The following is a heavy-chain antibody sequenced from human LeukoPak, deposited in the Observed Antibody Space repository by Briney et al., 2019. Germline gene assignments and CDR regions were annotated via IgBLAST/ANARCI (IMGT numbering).Heavy chain of an antibody. CDR2: IIPIFGTA. J-gene: IGHJ4*02. D-gene: IGHD3-16*02. Sequence: GASVKVSCKASGGTFSSYAISWVRQAPGQGLEWMGGIIPIFGTANYAQKFQGRVTITADESTSTAYMELSSLRSEDTAVYYCARDRVRLSEGCFDYWGQGTLVTVSS. CDR1: GGTFSSYA. CDR3: ARDRVRLSEGCFDY. V-gene: IGHV1-69*13.